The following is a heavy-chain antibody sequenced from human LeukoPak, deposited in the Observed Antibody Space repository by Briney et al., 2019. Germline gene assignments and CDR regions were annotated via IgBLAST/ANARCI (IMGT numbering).Heavy chain of an antibody. Sequence: SLRLSCAASGFTLSNYAMTTVRQAPGNGLKSVSGISGSGGDTYYADSVKGRFTISRDNSKNTLYLQLSTLRAEDTALYYCANRYCASDVCPFYCYYGLDVWGQGTAVTVSS. CDR2: ISGSGGDT. V-gene: IGHV3-23*01. CDR3: ANRYCASDVCPFYCYYGLDV. D-gene: IGHD2-8*01. CDR1: GFTLSNYA. J-gene: IGHJ6*02.